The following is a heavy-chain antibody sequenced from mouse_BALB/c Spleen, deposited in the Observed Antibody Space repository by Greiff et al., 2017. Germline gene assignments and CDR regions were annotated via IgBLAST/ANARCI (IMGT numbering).Heavy chain of an antibody. CDR3: ARDSEYYGSSYEAY. D-gene: IGHD1-1*01. J-gene: IGHJ3*01. Sequence: EVQRVESGGGLVKPGGSLKLSCAASGFTFSDYYMYWVRQTPEKRLEWVATISDGGSYTYYPDSVKGRFTISRDNAKNNLYLQMSSLKSEDTAMYYCARDSEYYGSSYEAYWGQGTLVTVSA. V-gene: IGHV5-4*02. CDR2: ISDGGSYT. CDR1: GFTFSDYY.